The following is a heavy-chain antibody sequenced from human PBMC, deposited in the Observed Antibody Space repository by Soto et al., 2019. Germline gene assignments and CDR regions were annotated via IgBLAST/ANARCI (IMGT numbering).Heavy chain of an antibody. CDR2: IRSKADGGST. D-gene: IGHD3-16*01. CDR3: TTDEGDARGFYNFDY. J-gene: IGHJ4*02. CDR1: GLTFRNVW. Sequence: DVELVESGGGLGKPGESLRLSCAVSGLTFRNVWMSWVRQAPGRGLEWVGRIRSKADGGSTGYAAPVNGRFIVSRDDSKDMLYLQMNSLKIEDTAVYYSTTDEGDARGFYNFDYWGQGILVTVSS. V-gene: IGHV3-15*07.